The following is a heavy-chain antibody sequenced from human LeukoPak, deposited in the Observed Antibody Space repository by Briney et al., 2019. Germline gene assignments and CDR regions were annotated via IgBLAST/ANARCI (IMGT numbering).Heavy chain of an antibody. CDR2: ISGSGGST. J-gene: IGHJ4*02. D-gene: IGHD3-16*02. Sequence: GGSLRLSCAASGFTFSSYAMSWVRQAPGKGLEWVSAISGSGGSTYYADSVKGRFTISRDSSKNTLYLQMNSLRAEDTAVYYCAKDQNSYDYVWGSYREDWGQGTLVTVSS. CDR3: AKDQNSYDYVWGSYRED. CDR1: GFTFSSYA. V-gene: IGHV3-23*01.